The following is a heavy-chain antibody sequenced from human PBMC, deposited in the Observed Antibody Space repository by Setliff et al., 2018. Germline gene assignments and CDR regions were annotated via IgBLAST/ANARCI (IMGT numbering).Heavy chain of an antibody. CDR2: ISPYYGST. CDR3: VRGQGPRTVVAIPFDH. Sequence: ASVKVSCKTSGYSFTVFGISWVRQAPGQGLEWMGWISPYYGSTNYAQKFQGRVTMTTDTSTSTAYMELTSLTSEDTALYYCVRGQGPRTVVAIPFDHWGQGTLVTVSS. V-gene: IGHV1-18*01. D-gene: IGHD3-22*01. J-gene: IGHJ4*02. CDR1: GYSFTVFG.